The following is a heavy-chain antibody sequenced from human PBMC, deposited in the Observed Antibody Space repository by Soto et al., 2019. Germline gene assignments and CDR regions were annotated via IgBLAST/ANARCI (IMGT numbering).Heavy chain of an antibody. D-gene: IGHD6-13*01. CDR2: IKQDGSEE. V-gene: IGHV3-7*01. Sequence: EVQLVESGGGLVQPGGSLRLSCVDSGFTFSSYWMSWVRQAPVKGLEWVGNIKQDGSEENYVDSVKGRFTISRDNAKNAMYLQIHSLRAEDTAVYYCARIAASGRGWDVWGQGTTVVVSS. J-gene: IGHJ6*02. CDR1: GFTFSSYW. CDR3: ARIAASGRGWDV.